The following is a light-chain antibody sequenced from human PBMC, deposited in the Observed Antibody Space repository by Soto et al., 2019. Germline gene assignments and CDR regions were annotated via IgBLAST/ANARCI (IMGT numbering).Light chain of an antibody. Sequence: EIVLTQSPATLSSSPGERATLSCRASQTVSSKLAWYQHKPGQAPRLLIYDTSNRATGIPARFSGSGSGTDFTLTISNLEPEDFAVYYCHQRKSWPRTFGQGTKVDI. CDR1: QTVSSK. J-gene: IGKJ1*01. V-gene: IGKV3-11*01. CDR3: HQRKSWPRT. CDR2: DTS.